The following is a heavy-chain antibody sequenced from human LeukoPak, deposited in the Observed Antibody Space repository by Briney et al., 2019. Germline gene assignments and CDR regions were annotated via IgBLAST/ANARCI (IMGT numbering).Heavy chain of an antibody. D-gene: IGHD3-22*01. V-gene: IGHV3-48*01. Sequence: GGSLRLFCAASGFPFSMSGMNWVRQSPGRGVEWVSSISPSGTIYYADSVQGRCTISRDSDKDSLYLQMNSLRSEDTAVYYCARAKFTDYDITGYYAFDIWGQGTMVTVSS. J-gene: IGHJ3*02. CDR3: ARAKFTDYDITGYYAFDI. CDR1: GFPFSMSG. CDR2: ISPSGTI.